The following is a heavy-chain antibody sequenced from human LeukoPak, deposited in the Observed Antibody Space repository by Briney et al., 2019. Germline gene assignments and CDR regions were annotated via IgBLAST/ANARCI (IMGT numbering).Heavy chain of an antibody. Sequence: SETLSLTCTVSGGSISSTNYYWGWIRQPPGKGLEWIGSIYYSGSTYYNPSLKSRVTISVDTSKNQFSLQLNSVTPEDTAVYYCARSYSVTFDYWGQGTLVTVSS. V-gene: IGHV4-39*07. CDR2: IYYSGST. CDR1: GGSISSTNYY. J-gene: IGHJ4*02. D-gene: IGHD1-26*01. CDR3: ARSYSVTFDY.